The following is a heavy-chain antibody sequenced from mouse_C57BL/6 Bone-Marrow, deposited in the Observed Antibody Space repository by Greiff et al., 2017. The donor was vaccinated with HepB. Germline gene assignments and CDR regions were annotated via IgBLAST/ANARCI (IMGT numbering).Heavy chain of an antibody. V-gene: IGHV5-17*01. J-gene: IGHJ1*03. CDR2: ISSGCSTI. CDR3: ARGFITTGYFDV. CDR1: GFTFSDYG. D-gene: IGHD1-1*01. Sequence: EVMLVESGGGLVKPGGSLKLSCAASGFTFSDYGMHWVRQAPEKGLEWVAYISSGCSTIYYADTVKGRFTISRDNAKNTLFLQMTSLRSEDTAMYYCARGFITTGYFDVWGTGTTVTVSS.